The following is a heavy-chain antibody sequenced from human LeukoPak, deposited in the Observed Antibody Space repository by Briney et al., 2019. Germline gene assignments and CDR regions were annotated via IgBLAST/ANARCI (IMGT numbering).Heavy chain of an antibody. CDR3: ARDRYCSSTSYYYYYMDV. J-gene: IGHJ6*03. CDR1: GYTFTSYG. Sequence: ASVKVSCKAPGYTFTSYGISWVRQAPGQGLEWMGWISAYNGNTNYAQKLQGRVTMTTDTSTSTAYMELRSLRSDDTAVYYCARDRYCSSTSYYYYYMDVWGKGTTVTVSS. V-gene: IGHV1-18*01. CDR2: ISAYNGNT. D-gene: IGHD2-2*01.